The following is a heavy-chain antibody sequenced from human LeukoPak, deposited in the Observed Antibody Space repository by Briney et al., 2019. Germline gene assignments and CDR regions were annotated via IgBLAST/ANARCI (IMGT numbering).Heavy chain of an antibody. CDR3: ARVLLPMIVAGVYDP. J-gene: IGHJ5*02. CDR1: GFTFSSSA. D-gene: IGHD3-22*01. CDR2: ISGSGDRT. V-gene: IGHV3-23*01. Sequence: GGSLRLSCAASGFTFSSSAMSWVRQAPGKGLEWVSTISGSGDRTYYADSVKGRFTISRDNSKNTLYLLMNSLRAEDTAVYYCARVLLPMIVAGVYDPWGQGTLVTVSS.